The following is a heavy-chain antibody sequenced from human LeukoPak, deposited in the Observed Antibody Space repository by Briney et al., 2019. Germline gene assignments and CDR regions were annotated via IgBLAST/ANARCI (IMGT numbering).Heavy chain of an antibody. CDR3: AKGSSNYYDSSGYLNFDY. CDR1: GFTFSSYA. D-gene: IGHD3-22*01. V-gene: IGHV3-23*01. J-gene: IGHJ4*02. CDR2: ISGSGGST. Sequence: GGSLRLSCAASGFTFSSYAMSWVRQAPGKGLEWVSAISGSGGSTYYADSVKGRFTISRDNSKSTLYLQMNSLRAEDTAVYYCAKGSSNYYDSSGYLNFDYWGQGTLVTVSS.